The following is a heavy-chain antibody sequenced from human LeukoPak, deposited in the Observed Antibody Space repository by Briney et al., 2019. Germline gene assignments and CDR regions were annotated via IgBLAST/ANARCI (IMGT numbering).Heavy chain of an antibody. CDR3: ATHGSAHYYMDV. J-gene: IGHJ6*03. D-gene: IGHD2-2*03. Sequence: GGSLRLSCAASGFTFSSYGMSWVRQAPGKGLEWVSGISGSGSGTYYADSVKGRFTISRDNSKNTLHLQMNSLRAEDTAVYYCATHGSAHYYMDVWGKGTTVTIPS. CDR2: ISGSGSGT. V-gene: IGHV3-23*01. CDR1: GFTFSSYG.